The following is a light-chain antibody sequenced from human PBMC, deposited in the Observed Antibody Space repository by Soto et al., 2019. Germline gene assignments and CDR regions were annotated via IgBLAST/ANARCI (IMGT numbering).Light chain of an antibody. V-gene: IGKV3-15*01. CDR2: GAS. CDR3: HQYNNWPPWT. J-gene: IGKJ1*01. Sequence: RGLTQTTNNRAVSPGGRATLSRRASQSVSSNLAWYQQKPGQAPRLLIYGASTRATGIPARFSGSGSGTEFTLTISSLQSEDYAVYYCHQYNNWPPWTFGQGTKVDIK. CDR1: QSVSSN.